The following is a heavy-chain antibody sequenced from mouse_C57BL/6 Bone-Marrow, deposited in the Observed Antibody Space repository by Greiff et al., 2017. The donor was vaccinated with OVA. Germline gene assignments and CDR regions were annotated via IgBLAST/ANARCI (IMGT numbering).Heavy chain of an antibody. V-gene: IGHV1-61*01. CDR1: GYTFTSYW. CDR2: IYPSDSET. D-gene: IGHD2-1*01. J-gene: IGHJ2*01. Sequence: QVQLQQPGAELVRPGSSVKLSCKASGYTFTSYWMDWVKQRPGQGLEWIGNIYPSDSETHYNQKFKDKATLTVDKSSSTAYMQLSSLTSEDSAVYYCARSGGYGNYDFDYWGQGTTPTVSS. CDR3: ARSGGYGNYDFDY.